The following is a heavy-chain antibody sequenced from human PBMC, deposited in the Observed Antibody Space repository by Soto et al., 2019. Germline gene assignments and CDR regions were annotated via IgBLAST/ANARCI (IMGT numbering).Heavy chain of an antibody. CDR1: GYTFIRSA. CDR3: ARANLWSGYPYYFAS. Sequence: QVQLVQSGAEKTKPGASVKVSCKASGYTFIRSAMHWVRQAPGQRLEWMGWINVANGNTKYSQKFQGRVTTTRDPSATTAYMERSSLTSEDTAVYYCARANLWSGYPYYFASWGHGTLVTVSS. CDR2: INVANGNT. J-gene: IGHJ4*01. D-gene: IGHD3-3*01. V-gene: IGHV1-3*05.